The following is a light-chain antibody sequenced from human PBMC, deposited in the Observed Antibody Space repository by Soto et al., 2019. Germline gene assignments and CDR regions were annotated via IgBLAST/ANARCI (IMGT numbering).Light chain of an antibody. Sequence: EIVMTQSPGTLSVSPGERATLSCRASQGVGTNLAWYQQRPGQAPRLLIYAASTRATGIPARFSGRGSGTEFTLTFSSLQSEDFALYFCQKYNTWPLYSFGQGTKLDIK. V-gene: IGKV3-15*01. CDR3: QKYNTWPLYS. CDR2: AAS. CDR1: QGVGTN. J-gene: IGKJ2*01.